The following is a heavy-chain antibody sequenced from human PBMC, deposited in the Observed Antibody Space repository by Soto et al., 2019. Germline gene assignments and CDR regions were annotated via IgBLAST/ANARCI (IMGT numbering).Heavy chain of an antibody. CDR1: GGSFSGYY. Sequence: QVQLQQWGAGLLKPSETLSLTCAVYGGSFSGYYWSWIRQPPGKGLEWIGEINHSGSTNYNPSLKSRVTISVDTSKNQFSLKLSSVTAADTAVYYCARGPKGYVRAFDIWGQGTMVTVSS. V-gene: IGHV4-34*01. CDR3: ARGPKGYVRAFDI. J-gene: IGHJ3*02. D-gene: IGHD5-12*01. CDR2: INHSGST.